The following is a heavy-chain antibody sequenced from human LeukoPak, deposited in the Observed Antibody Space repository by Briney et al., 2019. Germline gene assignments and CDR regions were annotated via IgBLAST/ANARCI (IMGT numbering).Heavy chain of an antibody. V-gene: IGHV3-23*01. CDR1: GFTFSSYA. CDR2: ISGSGGST. CDR3: AKGTITPIYGSGSFYDY. D-gene: IGHD3-10*01. J-gene: IGHJ4*02. Sequence: GGSLRLSCAASGFTFSSYAMSWVRQAPRRGLEWVSAISGSGGSTYYADSVKGRFTISRDNSKNTLYLQMNSLRAEDTAVYYCAKGTITPIYGSGSFYDYWGQGTLVTVSS.